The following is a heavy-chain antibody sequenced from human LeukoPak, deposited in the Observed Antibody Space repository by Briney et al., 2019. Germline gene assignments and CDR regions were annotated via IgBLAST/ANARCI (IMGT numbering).Heavy chain of an antibody. V-gene: IGHV4-59*08. CDR3: ARGYDGSGYYYRNWYFDL. Sequence: SETLSLTCTVSGGSISSYYWSWIRQPPGKGLEWIGYIYYSGSTNYNPSLKSRVTISVDTSKNQFSLKLSSATAADTAVYYCARGYDGSGYYYRNWYFDLWGRGTLVTVSS. J-gene: IGHJ2*01. D-gene: IGHD3-22*01. CDR1: GGSISSYY. CDR2: IYYSGST.